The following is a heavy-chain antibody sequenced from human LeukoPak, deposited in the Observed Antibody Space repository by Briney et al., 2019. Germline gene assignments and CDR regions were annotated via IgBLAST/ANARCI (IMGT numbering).Heavy chain of an antibody. V-gene: IGHV1-46*01. J-gene: IGHJ4*02. CDR2: INPSGGST. CDR1: GYTFTSYY. CDR3: ARDDPADFDY. Sequence: ASVKVPCKASGYTFTSYYMHWVRQAPGQGLEWMGIINPSGGSTSYAQKFQGRVIMTRDTSTSTVYMELSSLRSEDTAVYYCARDDPADFDYWGQGTLVTVSS.